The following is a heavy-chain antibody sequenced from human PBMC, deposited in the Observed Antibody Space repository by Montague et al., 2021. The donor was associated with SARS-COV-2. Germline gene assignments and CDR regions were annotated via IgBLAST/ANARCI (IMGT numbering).Heavy chain of an antibody. V-gene: IGHV6-1*01. CDR1: GDSVSSNSVA. J-gene: IGHJ4*02. Sequence: CAISGDSVSSNSVAWSWIRQSPSGGLEWLGRTYYRSKWYSDYAPFVRGRLTVNPDASKNEFSLELNYVTPEDTAVYYCVRYSGWFYFDFWGQGTLVTVSS. CDR2: TYYRSKWYS. D-gene: IGHD6-19*01. CDR3: VRYSGWFYFDF.